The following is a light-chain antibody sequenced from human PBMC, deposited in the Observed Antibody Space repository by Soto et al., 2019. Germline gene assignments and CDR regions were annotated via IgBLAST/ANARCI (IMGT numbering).Light chain of an antibody. Sequence: QSALTQPASVSGSPGQSITISCTGTSSDVGGYNYVSWYQQHPGKAPKLMIYDVSNRPSGVSNRFSGSKSGNTASLTISGLQAEDEADYYCSSYTSSSTRAGVFGTGTQLTVL. CDR1: SSDVGGYNY. J-gene: IGLJ1*01. V-gene: IGLV2-14*01. CDR2: DVS. CDR3: SSYTSSSTRAGV.